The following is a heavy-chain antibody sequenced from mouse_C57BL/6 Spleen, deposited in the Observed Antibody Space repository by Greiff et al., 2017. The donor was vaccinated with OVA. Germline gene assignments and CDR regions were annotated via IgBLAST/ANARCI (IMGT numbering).Heavy chain of an antibody. J-gene: IGHJ2*01. D-gene: IGHD1-1*01. CDR3: ARSDYYGSSYKVDY. CDR2: IDPSDSYT. Sequence: QVQLQQPGAELVRPGTSVKLSCKASGYTFTSYWMHWVKQRPGQGLEWIGVIDPSDSYTNYNQKFKGKATLPVDTSSSTAYMQLSSLTSEDSAVYYCARSDYYGSSYKVDYWGQGTTLTVSS. CDR1: GYTFTSYW. V-gene: IGHV1-59*01.